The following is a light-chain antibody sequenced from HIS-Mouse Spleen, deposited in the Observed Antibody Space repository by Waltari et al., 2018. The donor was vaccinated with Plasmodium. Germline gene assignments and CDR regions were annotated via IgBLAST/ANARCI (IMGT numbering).Light chain of an antibody. V-gene: IGKV3-15*01. Sequence: EIVMTQSPATLSVSPGERATLACRAGQSVSSNLAWDQRKPGQAPRLLIYGASTRATAIPARFSGRVSGTEFTLTISSLQSEDFAVYYCQQYNNWSFTFGPGTKVDMK. CDR3: QQYNNWSFT. CDR2: GAS. J-gene: IGKJ3*01. CDR1: QSVSSN.